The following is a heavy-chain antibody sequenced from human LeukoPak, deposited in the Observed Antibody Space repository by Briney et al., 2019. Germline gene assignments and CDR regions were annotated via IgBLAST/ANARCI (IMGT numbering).Heavy chain of an antibody. CDR3: ARGSPDIVVVPPAIGVDY. CDR1: GYTFTSYY. J-gene: IGHJ4*02. Sequence: ASVKVSCKASGYTFTSYYMHWVRQAPGQGLEWMGWINPNSGGTNYAQKFQGRVTMTRDTSISTAYMELSRLRSDDTAVYYCARGSPDIVVVPPAIGVDYWGQGTLVTVSS. V-gene: IGHV1-2*02. CDR2: INPNSGGT. D-gene: IGHD2-2*02.